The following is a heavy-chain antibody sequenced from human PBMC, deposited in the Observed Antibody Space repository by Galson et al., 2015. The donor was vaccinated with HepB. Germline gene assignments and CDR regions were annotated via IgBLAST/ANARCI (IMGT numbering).Heavy chain of an antibody. CDR2: IDPSDSYT. CDR3: ARHGPIAVAGTDLYWFDP. J-gene: IGHJ5*02. V-gene: IGHV5-10-1*01. Sequence: QSGAEVKKPGESLRISCKGSGYSFTSYWISWVRQMPGKGLEWMGRIDPSDSYTNYSPSFQGHVTISADKSISTAYLQWSSLMTSDTAMYYCARHGPIAVAGTDLYWFDPWGQGTLVTVSS. CDR1: GYSFTSYW. D-gene: IGHD6-19*01.